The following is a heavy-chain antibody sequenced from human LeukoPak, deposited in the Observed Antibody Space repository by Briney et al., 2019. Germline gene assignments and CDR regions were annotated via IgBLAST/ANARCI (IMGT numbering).Heavy chain of an antibody. Sequence: PGGSLRLSCAASGCTFSSYCMRWVRQAPGKGLVWVSRINRNGSSTNYADSVKGRLTISRDNAKNTLYLQMKSLRAEDTAVYYCARDLITTTRWLLLGATNDAFDIWGQGTMVTVSA. CDR3: ARDLITTTRWLLLGATNDAFDI. CDR2: INRNGSST. D-gene: IGHD1-1*01. J-gene: IGHJ3*02. CDR1: GCTFSSYC. V-gene: IGHV3-74*01.